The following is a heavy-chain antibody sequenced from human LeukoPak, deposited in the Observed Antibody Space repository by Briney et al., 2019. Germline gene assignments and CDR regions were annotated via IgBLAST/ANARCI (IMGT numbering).Heavy chain of an antibody. Sequence: SETLSLTCTVSGGSISSYYWSWIRQPPGKGLEWIGYIYYSGSTNYNPSLKSRVTISVDTSKNQFSLKLSSVTAADTAVYYCARGQLLEAHYGMDVWGQGTTVTVSS. D-gene: IGHD2-2*01. CDR2: IYYSGST. CDR1: GGSISSYY. J-gene: IGHJ6*02. V-gene: IGHV4-59*12. CDR3: ARGQLLEAHYGMDV.